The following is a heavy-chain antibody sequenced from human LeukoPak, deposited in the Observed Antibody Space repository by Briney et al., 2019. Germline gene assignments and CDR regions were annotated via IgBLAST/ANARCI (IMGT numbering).Heavy chain of an antibody. CDR2: IYWDDDK. J-gene: IGHJ4*02. D-gene: IGHD3-10*01. CDR1: GFSLSTSGVG. CDR3: AHSPGDRETSDY. V-gene: IGHV2-5*02. Sequence: SGPTLVNPTQTLTLTCTFSGFSLSTSGVGVGWIRQPPGKALEWLALIYWDDDKRYSPSPKSRLTITKDTSKNQVVLTMTNMDPVDTATYYCAHSPGDRETSDYWGQGTLVTVSS.